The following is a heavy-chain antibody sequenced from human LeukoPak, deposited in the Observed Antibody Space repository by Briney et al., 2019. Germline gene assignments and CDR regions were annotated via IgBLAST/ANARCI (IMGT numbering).Heavy chain of an antibody. CDR2: ISYDGSNK. CDR1: GFTFSSYA. J-gene: IGHJ4*02. CDR3: ARGDYDYYGPLDY. D-gene: IGHD3-10*01. Sequence: GGSLRLSGAASGFTFSSYAMHWVRQAPGKGLEWVAVISYDGSNKYYADSVKGRFTISRDNSKNTLYLQMNSLRAEDTAVYYCARGDYDYYGPLDYWGQGTLVTVSS. V-gene: IGHV3-30*04.